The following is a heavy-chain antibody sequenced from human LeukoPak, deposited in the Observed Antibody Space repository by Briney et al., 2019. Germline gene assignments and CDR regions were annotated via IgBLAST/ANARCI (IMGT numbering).Heavy chain of an antibody. J-gene: IGHJ3*02. CDR1: RYTFTSYY. D-gene: IGHD2-2*01. V-gene: IGHV1-46*01. CDR2: INPSGGST. CDR3: ARAGWVGCSSTSCYVSAFDI. Sequence: GASVKVSCKASRYTFTSYYMHWVRQAPGQGLEWMGIINPSGGSTSYAQKFQGRVTMTRDTSTSTVYMELSSLRSEDTAVYYCARAGWVGCSSTSCYVSAFDIWGQGTMVTVSS.